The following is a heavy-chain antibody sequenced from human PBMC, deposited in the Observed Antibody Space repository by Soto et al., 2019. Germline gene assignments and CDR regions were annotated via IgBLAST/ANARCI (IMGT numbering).Heavy chain of an antibody. CDR3: ASHYDMWSGYLSPVDY. J-gene: IGHJ4*02. V-gene: IGHV3-11*01. D-gene: IGHD3-3*01. CDR2: INTSGTKI. CDR1: GYTFSNYY. Sequence: QVQLVESGGDLVKPGGSLRLSCAASGYTFSNYYMSWSRQPPGKGLGWISYINTSGTKIYYADSVKGRFTITRDNAKNSLYLEMNSLRDEDTAVYYCASHYDMWSGYLSPVDYWGQGTLVTVSS.